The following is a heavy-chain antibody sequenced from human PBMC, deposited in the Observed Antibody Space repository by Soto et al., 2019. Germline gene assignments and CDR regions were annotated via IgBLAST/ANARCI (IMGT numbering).Heavy chain of an antibody. CDR2: TSXXXGXT. CDR3: ASSAAAGIGSWFDP. D-gene: IGHD6-13*01. CDR1: GYTFTSYG. J-gene: IGHJ5*02. Sequence: ASVKVSGKASGYTFTSYGISLVRQAPGQXLEWMXWTSXXXGXTXXXKXXKXRVTMTTDTSTSTAYMELRSLRSDDTAVYYCASSAAAGIGSWFDPWGQGTQVTVSS. V-gene: IGHV1-18*01.